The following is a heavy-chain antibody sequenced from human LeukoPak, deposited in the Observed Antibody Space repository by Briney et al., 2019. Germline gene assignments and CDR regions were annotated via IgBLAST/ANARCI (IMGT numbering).Heavy chain of an antibody. D-gene: IGHD3-16*01. CDR3: ARGAGDSDAFDI. Sequence: ASVKVSCKASGYTFTSYDINWVRQATGQGLEWMGWMNPNSGITGYAQKFQGRVTMTRNTSISTAYMELSSLRSEDTAVYYCARGAGDSDAFDIWGQGTMVTVSS. CDR1: GYTFTSYD. J-gene: IGHJ3*02. CDR2: MNPNSGIT. V-gene: IGHV1-8*01.